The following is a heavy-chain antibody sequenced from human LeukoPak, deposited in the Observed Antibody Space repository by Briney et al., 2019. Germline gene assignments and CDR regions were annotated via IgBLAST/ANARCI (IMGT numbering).Heavy chain of an antibody. Sequence: PSETLSLTCTVSGGSISSYYWSWIRQPPGKGLEWIGYIYYSGSTNYNPSLKSRVTISVDTSKNQFSLKPSSVTAADTAVYYCARHLYGYNYFDYWGQGTLVTVSS. D-gene: IGHD5-24*01. CDR2: IYYSGST. J-gene: IGHJ4*02. V-gene: IGHV4-59*08. CDR1: GGSISSYY. CDR3: ARHLYGYNYFDY.